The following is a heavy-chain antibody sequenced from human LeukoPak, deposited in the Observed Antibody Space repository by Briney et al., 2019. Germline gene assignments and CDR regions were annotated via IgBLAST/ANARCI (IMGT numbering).Heavy chain of an antibody. J-gene: IGHJ6*02. CDR3: ARVSDGSGSYPPYYYYGMDV. Sequence: ASVKVSCKASGYTFTTHDLTWVRQATGQGLEWMGWMNPGSGDTAYAQKFQGRVTMTRDTSMSTAYMELNSLGSEDTAVYYCARVSDGSGSYPPYYYYGMDVWGQGTTVTVSS. CDR2: MNPGSGDT. D-gene: IGHD3-10*01. CDR1: GYTFTTHD. V-gene: IGHV1-8*01.